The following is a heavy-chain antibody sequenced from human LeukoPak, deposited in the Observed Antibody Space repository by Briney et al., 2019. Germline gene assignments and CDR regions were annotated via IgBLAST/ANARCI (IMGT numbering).Heavy chain of an antibody. Sequence: SETLSLTCAVSGGSISSSNWWCWVRQPPGKGLEWSGEIYHSGSTNYNPSLKSRVTISVDKSKNQFSLKLSSVTAADTAVYYCARAVCSGGSCYDWFDPWGQGTLVTVSS. V-gene: IGHV4-4*02. CDR2: IYHSGST. D-gene: IGHD2-15*01. CDR3: ARAVCSGGSCYDWFDP. CDR1: GGSISSSNW. J-gene: IGHJ5*02.